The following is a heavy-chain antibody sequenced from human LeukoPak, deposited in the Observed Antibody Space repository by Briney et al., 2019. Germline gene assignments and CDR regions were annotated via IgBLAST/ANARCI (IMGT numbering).Heavy chain of an antibody. CDR2: INHSGST. CDR1: GGSFSGYY. CDR3: AREGQRWLRYFDY. V-gene: IGHV4-34*01. D-gene: IGHD5-24*01. J-gene: IGHJ4*02. Sequence: SETLSLTCAVYGGSFSGYYWSWIRQPPGKGLEWIGEINHSGSTNYNPSLKSRVTMSVDTSKNQFSLKLTSVTAADTAVYYCAREGQRWLRYFDYWGQGTLVTVSS.